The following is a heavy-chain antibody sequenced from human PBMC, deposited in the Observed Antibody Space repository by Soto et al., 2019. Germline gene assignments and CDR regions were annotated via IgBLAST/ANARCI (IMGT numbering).Heavy chain of an antibody. J-gene: IGHJ6*02. V-gene: IGHV3-23*01. CDR1: GFTFSSYA. CDR2: ISGSGGST. D-gene: IGHD3-3*01. CDR3: AKGGFLEWLVSRFSGMDV. Sequence: GGSLRLSCAASGFTFSSYAMSWVRQAPGKGLEWVSAISGSGGSTYYADSVKGRFTISRDNSKNTLYLQMNSLRAEDTAVYYCAKGGFLEWLVSRFSGMDVWGQGTTVTVSS.